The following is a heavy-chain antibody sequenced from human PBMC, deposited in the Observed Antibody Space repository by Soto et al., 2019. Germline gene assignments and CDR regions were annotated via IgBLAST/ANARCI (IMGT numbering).Heavy chain of an antibody. CDR3: AGPGYDSQDF. CDR1: GLTFRRYA. D-gene: IGHD5-18*01. J-gene: IGHJ4*01. CDR2: ISGSGDNT. Sequence: GGSLRLSCAVSGLTFRRYALSWVRQAPGKGLEWVSGISGSGDNTDYADSVKGRFTISRDNSKNTLYLQMNSLRAEDTALYYCAGPGYDSQDFWGHGALVTVSS. V-gene: IGHV3-23*01.